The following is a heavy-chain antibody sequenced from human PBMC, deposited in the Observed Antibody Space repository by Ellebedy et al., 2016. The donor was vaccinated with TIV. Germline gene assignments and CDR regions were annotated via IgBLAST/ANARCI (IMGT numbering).Heavy chain of an antibody. V-gene: IGHV3-30-3*01. CDR1: GFTFSSCA. Sequence: GGSLRLSCAASGFTFSSCAMHWVRQAPGKGLEWVAVISYDGTNKYYTDSVKGRFTISRDNFKNTLYLQMNSLTSEDTAVYYCARTSPMVRGVVLASDYWGQGTLVTVSS. CDR2: ISYDGTNK. CDR3: ARTSPMVRGVVLASDY. D-gene: IGHD3-10*01. J-gene: IGHJ4*02.